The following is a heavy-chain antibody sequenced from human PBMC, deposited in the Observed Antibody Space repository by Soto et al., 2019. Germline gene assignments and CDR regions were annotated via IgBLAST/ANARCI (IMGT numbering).Heavy chain of an antibody. CDR1: GFTFSGYA. Sequence: EAQVLESGGGLAQPGGSLRLSCATSGFTFSGYAMSWVRQTPGKGLEWVSGISASGENTYYADSVEGRFIISRDNSKNTLFLHMNSLRAEDTAVYFCGNSPGSVSAPKASGYWGRGTLVIVSS. V-gene: IGHV3-23*01. CDR2: ISASGENT. D-gene: IGHD3-3*01. CDR3: GNSPGSVSAPKASGY. J-gene: IGHJ4*02.